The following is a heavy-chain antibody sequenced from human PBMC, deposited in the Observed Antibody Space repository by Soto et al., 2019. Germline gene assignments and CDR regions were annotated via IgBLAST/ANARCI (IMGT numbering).Heavy chain of an antibody. Sequence: QVQLVQSGAEVKKPGASVKVSCKASGYTFTSYYMHWVRQTPGQGLEWMGIISPSGGSTSYAQKFQGRVTMTRDTSTSTVYMELSSLRSEDTAVYYCARGGCSSTSCYVDYDAFDIWGQGTMVTVSS. V-gene: IGHV1-46*01. J-gene: IGHJ3*02. CDR1: GYTFTSYY. D-gene: IGHD2-2*01. CDR3: ARGGCSSTSCYVDYDAFDI. CDR2: ISPSGGST.